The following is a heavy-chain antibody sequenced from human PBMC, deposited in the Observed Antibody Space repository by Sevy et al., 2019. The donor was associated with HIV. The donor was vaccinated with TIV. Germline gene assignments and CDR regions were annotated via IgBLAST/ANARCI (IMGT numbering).Heavy chain of an antibody. CDR1: GFTFSSFG. CDR3: AKWGDHDFWSSYSYFDY. D-gene: IGHD3-3*01. CDR2: IWFDGSNT. Sequence: GGSLRLSCAASGFTFSSFGMHWVRQAPGKGLEWLALIWFDGSNTYYADSVRGRFTISRDIAKNTLHLQMNSLRAEDTAVYYCAKWGDHDFWSSYSYFDYWDQGALVTVSS. J-gene: IGHJ4*02. V-gene: IGHV3-33*06.